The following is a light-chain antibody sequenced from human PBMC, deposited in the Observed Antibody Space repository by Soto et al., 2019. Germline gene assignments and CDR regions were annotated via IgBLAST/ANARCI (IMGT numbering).Light chain of an antibody. Sequence: WTHSPRTLSWSSGQRSTRSCRASQSTSSRYLAWYQQKPGQAPRLLMYGVSSRATGTPDRFSGNGSGTDSTLTISRLEPEDFAVYHCQQYDRSPTFGQGTKVDIK. CDR3: QQYDRSPT. V-gene: IGKV3-20*01. CDR2: GVS. J-gene: IGKJ1*01. CDR1: QSTSSRY.